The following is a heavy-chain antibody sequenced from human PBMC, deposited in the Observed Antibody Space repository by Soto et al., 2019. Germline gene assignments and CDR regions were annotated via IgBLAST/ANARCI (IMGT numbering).Heavy chain of an antibody. V-gene: IGHV1-18*01. D-gene: IGHD6-19*01. Sequence: ASVEVSCEASGYTFTSYCISWVLQAPGQGLEWLGWISAYNGNTNYAQKLQGRVTMTTDTSTSTAYMELRSLRSDDTAVYYCARDSPVAGSPFFGYWGQGTLVTVSS. J-gene: IGHJ4*02. CDR1: GYTFTSYC. CDR3: ARDSPVAGSPFFGY. CDR2: ISAYNGNT.